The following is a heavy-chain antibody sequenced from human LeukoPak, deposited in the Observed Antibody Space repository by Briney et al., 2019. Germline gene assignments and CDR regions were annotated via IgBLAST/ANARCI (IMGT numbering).Heavy chain of an antibody. CDR1: GLTFSSYG. D-gene: IGHD3-22*01. CDR3: AKSARYYDSSGYIGGAFDI. V-gene: IGHV3-30*02. CDR2: IRYDGSNK. Sequence: GGSLRLSCAASGLTFSSYGMHWVRQAPGKGLEWVAFIRYDGSNKYYADSVKGRFTISRGNSKNTLYLQMNSLRAEDTAVYYCAKSARYYDSSGYIGGAFDIWGQGTMVTVSS. J-gene: IGHJ3*02.